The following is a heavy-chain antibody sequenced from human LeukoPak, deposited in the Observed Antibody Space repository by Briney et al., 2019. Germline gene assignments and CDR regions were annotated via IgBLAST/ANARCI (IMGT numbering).Heavy chain of an antibody. V-gene: IGHV3-23*01. CDR2: ISGSGGST. J-gene: IGHJ4*02. CDR1: GFTFSSYA. Sequence: PGGSLRLSCAASGFTFSSYAMSWVRQAPGKGLEWVSAISGSGGSTYYADSVKGRFTISRDNSKNTLYLQMNSLRAEDTAVYYCAKAPDHGYYYSRRANYFDYWGQGTLVTVSS. CDR3: AKAPDHGYYYSRRANYFDY. D-gene: IGHD3-22*01.